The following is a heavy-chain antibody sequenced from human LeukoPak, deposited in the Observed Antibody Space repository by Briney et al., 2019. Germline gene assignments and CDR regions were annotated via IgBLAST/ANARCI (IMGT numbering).Heavy chain of an antibody. J-gene: IGHJ4*02. CDR2: IWYDGSNK. CDR1: GFTFSSYG. D-gene: IGHD3-10*01. V-gene: IGHV3-33*01. Sequence: PGGSLRLSCAASGFTFSSYGMHWVRQAPGKGLEWVAVIWYDGSNKYYADSVKGRFTISRDNSKNTLYLQMNSLRAEDTAVYYCARVITMVRGVMALTYYFDYWGQGTLVTVSS. CDR3: ARVITMVRGVMALTYYFDY.